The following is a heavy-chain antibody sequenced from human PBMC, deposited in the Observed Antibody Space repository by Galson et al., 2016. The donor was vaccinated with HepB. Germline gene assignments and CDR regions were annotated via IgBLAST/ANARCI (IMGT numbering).Heavy chain of an antibody. CDR2: IKQDGSEK. V-gene: IGHV3-7*01. Sequence: SLRLSCAASGFTFSSYRMSWVRQAPGKGLEWVANIKQDGSEKYYVDSVKGRFTISRGNAKSSMSLQMNSLRAEDTAVYYCVRDGSSRWHFDNWGQGTLITVSS. CDR1: GFTFSSYR. J-gene: IGHJ4*02. D-gene: IGHD1-26*01. CDR3: VRDGSSRWHFDN.